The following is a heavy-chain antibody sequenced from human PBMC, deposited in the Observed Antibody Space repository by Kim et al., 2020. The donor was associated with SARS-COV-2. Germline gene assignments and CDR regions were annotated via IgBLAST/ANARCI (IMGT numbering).Heavy chain of an antibody. CDR2: MNPNSGNT. V-gene: IGHV1-8*01. D-gene: IGHD6-13*01. CDR3: ARVPPIAGLVRKYYFDY. J-gene: IGHJ4*02. Sequence: EWRGWMNPNSGNTGYAQKFQGRVTMTRNTSISTAYMELSSLRSEDTAVYYWARVPPIAGLVRKYYFDYWGQGTLVTVSS.